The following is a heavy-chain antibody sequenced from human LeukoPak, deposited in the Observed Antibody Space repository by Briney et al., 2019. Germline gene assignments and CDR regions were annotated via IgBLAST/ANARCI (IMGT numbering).Heavy chain of an antibody. D-gene: IGHD3-10*01. CDR1: GYTFTSYG. V-gene: IGHV1-18*01. CDR2: ISAYNGNT. CDR3: ATDLVLDVYYYGSGSSIRGNDY. J-gene: IGHJ4*02. Sequence: ASVKVSCKASGYTFTSYGISWVRQAPGQGLEWMGWISAYNGNTNYAQKFQGRVTMTEDTSTDTAYMELSSLRSEDTAVYYCATDLVLDVYYYGSGSSIRGNDYWGQGTPVTVSS.